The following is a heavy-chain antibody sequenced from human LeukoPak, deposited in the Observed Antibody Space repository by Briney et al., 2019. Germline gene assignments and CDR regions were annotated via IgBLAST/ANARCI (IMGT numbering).Heavy chain of an antibody. J-gene: IGHJ4*02. Sequence: SETLSLTCTVSGYSISSGYYWGWIRQPPGKGLEWIGNIYHSGNTYYNPSLKSRVTISVKTSKNQFSLKLSSVTAADTAVYYCARVTGYMIEDYFDYWGQGTLVTVSS. CDR3: ARVTGYMIEDYFDY. D-gene: IGHD3-22*01. CDR1: GYSISSGYY. V-gene: IGHV4-38-2*02. CDR2: IYHSGNT.